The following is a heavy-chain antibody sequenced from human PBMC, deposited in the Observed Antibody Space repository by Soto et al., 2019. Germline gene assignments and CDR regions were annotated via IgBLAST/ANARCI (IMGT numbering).Heavy chain of an antibody. CDR1: GFTFSSYG. V-gene: IGHV3-30-3*01. CDR2: ISNDGGDK. J-gene: IGHJ4*02. CDR3: AGEAPYDN. Sequence: QVQLVESGGGVVQPGRSLRLSCADSGFTFSSYGMHWVRQAPGKGLEWVAVISNDGGDKYYADSVKGRFTISRDNSKNTLYLQMNSLRAEDSALYDWAGEAPYDNWGQGPLVTVSS.